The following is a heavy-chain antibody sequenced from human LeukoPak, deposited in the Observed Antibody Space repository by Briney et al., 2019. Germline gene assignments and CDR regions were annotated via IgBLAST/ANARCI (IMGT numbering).Heavy chain of an antibody. Sequence: PGGSLRLSCAASGFTFSSYAMSWVRQAPGKGLEWVSAISGSGGSTYYADSVKGRFTISRDNSKNTLYLQVNSLRAEDTAVYYCAKDTTVVKVRSLGLGNYFDYWGQGTLVTVSS. D-gene: IGHD4-23*01. CDR2: ISGSGGST. J-gene: IGHJ4*02. CDR3: AKDTTVVKVRSLGLGNYFDY. V-gene: IGHV3-23*01. CDR1: GFTFSSYA.